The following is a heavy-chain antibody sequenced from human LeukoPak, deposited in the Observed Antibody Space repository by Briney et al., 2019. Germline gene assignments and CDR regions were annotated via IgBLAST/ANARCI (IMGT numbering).Heavy chain of an antibody. CDR1: GYTFTSYY. CDR2: INPSGGST. J-gene: IGHJ4*02. D-gene: IGHD3-3*01. V-gene: IGHV1-46*01. CDR3: ASGGITIFGVVIPNPDY. Sequence: GASVKVSCKASGYTFTSYYMHWVRQAPGQGLEWMGIINPSGGSTSYAQKFQGRVTMTRDTSISTAYMELSRLRSDDTAVYYCASGGITIFGVVIPNPDYWGQGTLVTVSS.